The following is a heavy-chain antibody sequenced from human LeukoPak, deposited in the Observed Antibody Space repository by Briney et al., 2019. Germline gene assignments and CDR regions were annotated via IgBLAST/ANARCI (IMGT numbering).Heavy chain of an antibody. CDR1: GGSISSSSYY. J-gene: IGHJ3*02. V-gene: IGHV4-39*01. D-gene: IGHD1-26*01. CDR3: ARRVVLGYDSSYYRQVGAFDI. Sequence: SETLSLTCTVSGGSISSSSYYWGWLRQPPGTGLEWIASIYYIGSIYYNPSLKSRVTLSVDTSKNQFSLELSSVTAADTAVYYCARRVVLGYDSSYYRQVGAFDIWGQGTMVTVSS. CDR2: IYYIGSI.